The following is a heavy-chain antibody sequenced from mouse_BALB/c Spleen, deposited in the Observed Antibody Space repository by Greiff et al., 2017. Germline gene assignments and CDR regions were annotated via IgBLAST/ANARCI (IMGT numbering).Heavy chain of an antibody. CDR3: ARRVSTMITTGMDY. V-gene: IGHV5-17*02. CDR2: ISSGSSTI. CDR1: GFTFSSFG. D-gene: IGHD2-4*01. J-gene: IGHJ4*01. Sequence: EVKLVESGGGLVQPGGSRKLSCAASGFTFSSFGMHWVRQAPEKGLEWVAYISSGSSTIYYADTVKGRFTISRDNPKNTLFLQMTSLRSEDTAMYYCARRVSTMITTGMDYWGQGTSVTVSS.